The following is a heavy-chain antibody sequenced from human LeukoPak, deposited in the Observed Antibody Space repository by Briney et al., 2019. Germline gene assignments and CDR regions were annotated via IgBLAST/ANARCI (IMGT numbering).Heavy chain of an antibody. CDR1: GGSFSGYY. V-gene: IGHV4-34*01. CDR3: ARLTRSSGWVSRDY. CDR2: INHSGST. J-gene: IGHJ4*02. Sequence: SETLSLTCAVYGGSFSGYYWSWVRQPPGKGLEWIGEINHSGSTNYNTSLKSRVTISVDTSKNQFSLKLSSVTAADTAVYYCARLTRSSGWVSRDYWGQGTLITVSS. D-gene: IGHD6-19*01.